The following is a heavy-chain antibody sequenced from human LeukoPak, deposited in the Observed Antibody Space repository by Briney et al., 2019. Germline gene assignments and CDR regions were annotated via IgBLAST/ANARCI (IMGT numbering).Heavy chain of an antibody. D-gene: IGHD4/OR15-4a*01. CDR2: IYSDNT. CDR1: GFTFSRCG. V-gene: IGHV3-53*01. CDR3: ARRAGAYSHPYDY. J-gene: IGHJ4*02. Sequence: GGSLRLSCAASGFTFSRCGMSWVRQAPGKGLEWVSFIYSDNTHYSDSVKGRFTISRDNSKNTLYLQMNSLRAEDTAVYYCARRAGAYSHPYDYWGQGTLVTVSS.